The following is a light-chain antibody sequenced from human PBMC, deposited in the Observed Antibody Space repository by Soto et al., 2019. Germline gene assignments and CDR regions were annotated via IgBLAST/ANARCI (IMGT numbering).Light chain of an antibody. CDR3: SSYAGSNNYV. V-gene: IGLV2-8*01. J-gene: IGLJ1*01. CDR2: EVS. Sequence: QSALTQPASVSGSPGQSITISCTGTSSDVGGYKYVSWYQQHPGKAPKVMIYEVSNRPSGVPDRFSGSKSGNTASLTVSGLQAEDEADYYCSSYAGSNNYVFGTGTKLTVL. CDR1: SSDVGGYKY.